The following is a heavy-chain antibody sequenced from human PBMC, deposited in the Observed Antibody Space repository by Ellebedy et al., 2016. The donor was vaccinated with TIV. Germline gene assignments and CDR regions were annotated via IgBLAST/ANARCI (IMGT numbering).Heavy chain of an antibody. V-gene: IGHV3-33*01. CDR1: GFTFSSYG. D-gene: IGHD1-26*01. J-gene: IGHJ6*02. CDR3: ARDGGSYTPRYYGMDV. Sequence: PGGSLRLSCAASGFTFSSYGMHWVRQAPGKGLEWVAVIWYDGSNKYYADSVKGRFTISRDNSKNTLYLQMNSLRAEDTAVYYCARDGGSYTPRYYGMDVWGQGTTVTVSS. CDR2: IWYDGSNK.